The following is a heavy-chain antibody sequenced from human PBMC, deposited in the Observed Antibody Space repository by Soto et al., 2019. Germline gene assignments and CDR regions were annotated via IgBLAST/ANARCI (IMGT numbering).Heavy chain of an antibody. V-gene: IGHV3-64D*06. Sequence: GGSLRLSCSASGFTFSIYAMHWVRQAPGKGLEYVSSISTNGGSTHYADSVKGRFTISRDNSKNTQYLQMSSLRADDTAVYYCAKGTQDIVVVVAGFDYWGQGTLVTVSS. D-gene: IGHD2-15*01. J-gene: IGHJ4*02. CDR3: AKGTQDIVVVVAGFDY. CDR1: GFTFSIYA. CDR2: ISTNGGST.